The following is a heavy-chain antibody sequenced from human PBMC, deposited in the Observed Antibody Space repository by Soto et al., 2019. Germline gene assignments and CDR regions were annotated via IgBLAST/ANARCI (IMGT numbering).Heavy chain of an antibody. J-gene: IGHJ4*02. V-gene: IGHV4-39*01. CDR3: SRVLGEQRTPYFVGLDS. D-gene: IGHD3-9*01. CDR2: MHHTGTT. Sequence: SEPLSLTCTVTDEYSTDHSYYWVRIQQSPGREMQWIGTMHHTGTTSYNPSLQSRATIAIDASKNQMFLKLISVTAADTAVYYCSRVLGEQRTPYFVGLDSWGQGTQVNGSS. CDR1: DEYSTDHSYY.